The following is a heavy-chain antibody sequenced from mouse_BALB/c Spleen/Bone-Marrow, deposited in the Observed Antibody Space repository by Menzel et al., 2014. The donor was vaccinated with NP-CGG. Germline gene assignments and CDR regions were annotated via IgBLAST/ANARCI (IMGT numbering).Heavy chain of an antibody. Sequence: QVQLQQPGPELVRPGVSVKISCKGSGYTFTDYAMHWVKQSHAKSLEWIGVISTYSGNTNYNQKFKGKATMTVDKSSSTAYMEVARLTSEDSAIYYCARSGYGYDWFAYWGQGTLVTVSA. D-gene: IGHD2-2*01. V-gene: IGHV1-67*01. CDR3: ARSGYGYDWFAY. CDR1: GYTFTDYA. J-gene: IGHJ3*01. CDR2: ISTYSGNT.